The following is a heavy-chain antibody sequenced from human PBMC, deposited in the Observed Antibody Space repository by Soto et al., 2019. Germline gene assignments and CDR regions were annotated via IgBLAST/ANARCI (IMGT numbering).Heavy chain of an antibody. CDR2: ISSSGSTI. J-gene: IGHJ4*02. CDR1: GFTFSDYY. Sequence: GGSLRVSSAASGFTFSDYYMSWIRQAPGKGLEWVSYISSSGSTIYYADSVKGRFTISRDNAKNSLYLQMNSLRDEDTAVYFCARSVEGHFDYWGQETVVTVSS. D-gene: IGHD6-19*01. CDR3: ARSVEGHFDY. V-gene: IGHV3-11*04.